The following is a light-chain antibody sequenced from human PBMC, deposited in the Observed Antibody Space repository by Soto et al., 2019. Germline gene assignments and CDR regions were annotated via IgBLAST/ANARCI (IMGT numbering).Light chain of an antibody. CDR1: QTVLYSSINKNC. J-gene: IGKJ4*01. CDR2: WAS. V-gene: IGKV4-1*01. CDR3: QQYHSLPLT. Sequence: DIVMTQSPDSLAVSLGERATINCKSSQTVLYSSINKNCLAWYQQKPGQPPNLLIYWASTRESGVPDRFSGSGSWTDFTLTISNLQAEDVAVYYCQQYHSLPLTFGGGTRVEIK.